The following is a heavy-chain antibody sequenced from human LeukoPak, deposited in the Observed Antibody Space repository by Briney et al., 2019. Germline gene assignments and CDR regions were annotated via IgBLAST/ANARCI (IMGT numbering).Heavy chain of an antibody. V-gene: IGHV1-8*01. Sequence: ASVKVSCKASGYTFTSYDINWVRQATGHGLEWMGWMNPNSGNTGHAQKFQDRITMTWSTSMSTAYMELSSLRSEDTAVYYCARPRGSDSVPFDYWGQGTLVTVSS. D-gene: IGHD2-21*02. CDR1: GYTFTSYD. CDR2: MNPNSGNT. CDR3: ARPRGSDSVPFDY. J-gene: IGHJ4*02.